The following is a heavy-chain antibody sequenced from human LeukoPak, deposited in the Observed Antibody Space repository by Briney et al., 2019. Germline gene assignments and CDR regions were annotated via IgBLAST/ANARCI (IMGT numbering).Heavy chain of an antibody. J-gene: IGHJ4*02. CDR3: ASSLLYRVFDY. CDR2: ISSSSSYI. D-gene: IGHD1-1*01. V-gene: IGHV3-21*01. Sequence: GGSLRLSCAASGFTFSNYTMNWVRQAPGKGLEWVSSISSSSSYIFYADSVKGRFTISRDNAKNSLYLQMNSLRAEDTAVYYCASSLLYRVFDYWCQGTLVTVSS. CDR1: GFTFSNYT.